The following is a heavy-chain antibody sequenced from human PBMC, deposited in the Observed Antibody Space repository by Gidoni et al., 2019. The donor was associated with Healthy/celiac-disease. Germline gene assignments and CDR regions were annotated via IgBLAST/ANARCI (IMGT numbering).Heavy chain of an antibody. Sequence: QLQLQESGPGLVKPSETLSLTCTLSGGSISSSSYYWGWIRQPPGKGLEWIGSIYYSGSTYYNPSLKSRVTISVDTSKNQFSLKLSSVTAADTAVYYCARHDSSSWSTTWYFDLWGRGTLVTVSS. CDR3: ARHDSSSWSTTWYFDL. V-gene: IGHV4-39*01. J-gene: IGHJ2*01. CDR2: IYYSGST. D-gene: IGHD6-13*01. CDR1: GGSISSSSYY.